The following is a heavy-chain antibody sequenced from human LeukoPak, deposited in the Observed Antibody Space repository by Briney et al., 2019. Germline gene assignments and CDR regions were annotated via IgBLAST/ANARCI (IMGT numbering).Heavy chain of an antibody. V-gene: IGHV3-23*01. Sequence: PGGSVTLLCAASGFTFSSYGMLWPRQAPGEGVEGVSAISRSGGTTYYADSMKGRSTITGDKSKNTLYLQMNSLRAEDTAVYYCAKDRGPRVMFDACDVWGQGTMVTVSS. CDR3: AKDRGPRVMFDACDV. D-gene: IGHD3-10*01. J-gene: IGHJ3*01. CDR1: GFTFSSYG. CDR2: ISRSGGTT.